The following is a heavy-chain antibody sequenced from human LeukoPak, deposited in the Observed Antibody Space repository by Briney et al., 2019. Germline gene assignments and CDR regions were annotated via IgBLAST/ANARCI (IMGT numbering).Heavy chain of an antibody. CDR3: ARDRWAAADAFDI. J-gene: IGHJ3*02. Sequence: GGSLRLSCAASGFTFSSYGMHWVRQAPGKGLEWVAVIWYDGSNKYYADSVKGRFTISRDNSKNTLYLQMNSLRAEDTAVYYCARDRWAAADAFDIWGQGTMVTVSS. CDR1: GFTFSSYG. V-gene: IGHV3-33*01. D-gene: IGHD6-13*01. CDR2: IWYDGSNK.